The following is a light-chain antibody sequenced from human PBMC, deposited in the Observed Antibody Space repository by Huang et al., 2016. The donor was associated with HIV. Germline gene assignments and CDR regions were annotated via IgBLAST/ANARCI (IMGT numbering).Light chain of an antibody. V-gene: IGKV3-15*01. CDR2: GAA. CDR3: QQYNKWPMYT. J-gene: IGKJ2*01. Sequence: EIVMTQSPATLSVSPGERATRSCRASQSVSSNLAWYQQKPGQAPRLLISGAATRATGIPARFSGSGSGTEFTLTISSLQSEDFAVYYCQQYNKWPMYTFGQGTKLEIK. CDR1: QSVSSN.